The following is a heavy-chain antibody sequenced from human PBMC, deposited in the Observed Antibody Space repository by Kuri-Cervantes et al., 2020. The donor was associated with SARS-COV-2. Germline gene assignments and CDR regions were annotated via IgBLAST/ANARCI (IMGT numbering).Heavy chain of an antibody. CDR2: IKQDGSEK. CDR1: GFTFSSYW. V-gene: IGHV3-7*01. J-gene: IGHJ6*02. D-gene: IGHD5-18*01. Sequence: GESLKISCAASGFTFSSYWMSWVRQAPGKGLEWVANIKQDGSEKYYADSVKGRFTISRDNSKNTLYLQMNSLRAEDTAVYYCAKDLLYSYGYGMDVWGQGTTVTVSS. CDR3: AKDLLYSYGYGMDV.